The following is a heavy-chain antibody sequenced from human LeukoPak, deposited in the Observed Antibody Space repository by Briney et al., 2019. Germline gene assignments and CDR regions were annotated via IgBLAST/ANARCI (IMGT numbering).Heavy chain of an antibody. CDR1: GFTFSNFG. V-gene: IGHV3-21*01. D-gene: IGHD6-6*01. Sequence: GGSLRLSCAASGFTFSNFGINWVRQAPGKGLEWVSSISSSSSYIYYADSVKGRFTISRDNAKNSLYLQMNSLRAEDTAVYYCARDFGVYSSSTENWFDPWGQGTLVTVSS. J-gene: IGHJ5*02. CDR3: ARDFGVYSSSTENWFDP. CDR2: ISSSSSYI.